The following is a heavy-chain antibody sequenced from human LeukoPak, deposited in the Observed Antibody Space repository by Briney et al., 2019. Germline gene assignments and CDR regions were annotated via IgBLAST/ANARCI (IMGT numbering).Heavy chain of an antibody. J-gene: IGHJ4*02. V-gene: IGHV4-38-2*02. CDR3: ARTKEYNWNYRYYFDF. D-gene: IGHD1-7*01. CDR1: GYSISSGYY. CDR2: IYHSGST. Sequence: SETLSLTCTVSGYSISSGYYWGWIRQPPGKGLEWIGSIYHSGSTYYNPSLKSRVTISVDTSKNQFSLKLSSVTAADTAVYYCARTKEYNWNYRYYFDFWGQGTLVTVSS.